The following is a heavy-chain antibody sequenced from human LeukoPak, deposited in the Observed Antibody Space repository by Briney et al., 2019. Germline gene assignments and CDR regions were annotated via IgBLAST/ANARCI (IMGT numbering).Heavy chain of an antibody. J-gene: IGHJ4*02. CDR2: ISGSGGST. CDR1: GFTFSSYA. V-gene: IGHV3-23*01. D-gene: IGHD2-2*01. Sequence: GGSLRLSCAASGFTFSSYAMSWVRQAPGKGLEWVSAISGSGGSTYYADSVKGRFTIFRDNSKNTLYLQMNSLRAEDTAVYYCAIHLLGRTPRTDGLFDYWGQGTLVTVSS. CDR3: AIHLLGRTPRTDGLFDY.